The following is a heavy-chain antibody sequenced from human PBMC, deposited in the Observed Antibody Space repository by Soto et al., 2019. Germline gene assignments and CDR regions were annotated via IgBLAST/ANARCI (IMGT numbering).Heavy chain of an antibody. CDR1: GAALSSGGYF. J-gene: IGHJ5*02. CDR3: TRDRSDTTYHAP. V-gene: IGHV4-61*08. Sequence: PSETLSLTCTVSGAALSSGGYFYTWVRQAPVKGLEWLGYIYYIVGTNYNPSLKSRVTISLDKSKSQFSLRLISVTAADTAVYDCTRDRSDTTYHAPWARGPLVPASS. CDR2: IYYIVGT.